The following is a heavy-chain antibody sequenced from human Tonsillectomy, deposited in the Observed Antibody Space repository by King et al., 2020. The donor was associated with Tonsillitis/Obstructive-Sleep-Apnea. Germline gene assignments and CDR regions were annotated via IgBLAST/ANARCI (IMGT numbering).Heavy chain of an antibody. J-gene: IGHJ6*04. CDR1: GLTFRSYG. V-gene: IGHV3-30*18. D-gene: IGHD3-3*01. CDR3: AKDLMIFGVVGMDV. CDR2: ISYDGSNK. Sequence: QVQLVESGGGVVQPGRSLRLSCAASGLTFRSYGMHWVRQAPGKGLEGVAVISYDGSNKYYGDSVKGRFTISRDNSKITLYLQMNSLRAEDTAVYYCAKDLMIFGVVGMDVWGKGTTVTVSS.